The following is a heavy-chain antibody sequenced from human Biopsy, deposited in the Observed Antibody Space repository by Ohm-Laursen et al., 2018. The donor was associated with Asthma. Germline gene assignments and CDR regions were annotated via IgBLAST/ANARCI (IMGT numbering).Heavy chain of an antibody. CDR2: IYYSGST. J-gene: IGHJ4*02. CDR1: GGSISSGGYY. Sequence: TLSFTCAVSGGSISSGGYYCSWTRQHPGKGLERIGYIYYSGSTYYNPSLKSRVTISADTSKNQLSLNLSSVTAADTAVYYCARWGSFGFDYWGQGTLVTVSS. CDR3: ARWGSFGFDY. V-gene: IGHV4-31*11. D-gene: IGHD7-27*01.